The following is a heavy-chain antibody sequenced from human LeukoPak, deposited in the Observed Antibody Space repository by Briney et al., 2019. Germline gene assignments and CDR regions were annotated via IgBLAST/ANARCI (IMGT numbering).Heavy chain of an antibody. Sequence: KASETLSLTCTVSGGSISSYYWSWIRQPPGKGLEWIGYIYYSGSTNYNPSLKSRVTMSVDTSKNQFSLKLSSVTAADTAVYYCARARDYVWGSYRPFTTSSHDAFDIWGQGTMVTVSS. CDR2: IYYSGST. CDR1: GGSISSYY. J-gene: IGHJ3*02. V-gene: IGHV4-59*12. D-gene: IGHD3-16*02. CDR3: ARARDYVWGSYRPFTTSSHDAFDI.